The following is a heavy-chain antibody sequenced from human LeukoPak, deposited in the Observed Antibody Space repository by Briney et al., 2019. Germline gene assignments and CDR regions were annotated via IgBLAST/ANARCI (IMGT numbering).Heavy chain of an antibody. Sequence: ASVKVSCKASGYTFTGYYMHWVRQAPGQGLEWMGWINPNSGGTNYAQKFQGRVTMTRDTSISTAYMELSRLRSDDTAVYYCARSDSDDYGDYFDYWGQGTLVTVCS. J-gene: IGHJ4*02. CDR2: INPNSGGT. CDR3: ARSDSDDYGDYFDY. CDR1: GYTFTGYY. D-gene: IGHD4-17*01. V-gene: IGHV1-2*02.